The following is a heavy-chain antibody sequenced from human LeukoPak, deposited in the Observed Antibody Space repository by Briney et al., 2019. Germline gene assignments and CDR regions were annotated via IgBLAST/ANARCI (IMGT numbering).Heavy chain of an antibody. J-gene: IGHJ6*02. CDR1: GGSVSSGGYY. D-gene: IGHD6-13*01. CDR2: IYYSGST. CDR3: ARSYSSSDHYYYYGMDV. Sequence: SQTLSLTCTVSGGSVSSGGYYWSWIRQHPGKGLEWIGYIYYSGSTYYNPSLKSRVTISVDTSKNQLSLKLSSVTAADTAMYYCARSYSSSDHYYYYGMDVWGQGTTVTVSS. V-gene: IGHV4-31*03.